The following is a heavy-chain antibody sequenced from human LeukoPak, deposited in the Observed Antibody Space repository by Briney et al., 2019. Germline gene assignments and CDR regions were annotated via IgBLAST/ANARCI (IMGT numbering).Heavy chain of an antibody. CDR2: ISAYNGNT. CDR3: ARDLGTKYGSGKFCHY. CDR1: GYTFTSYG. V-gene: IGHV1-18*01. Sequence: GASVKVSCKASGYTFTSYGISWVRQAPGQGLEWMGWISAYNGNTNYAQKLQGRVTMTTDTSTSTAYMELRSLRSDDTAVYYCARDLGTKYGSGKFCHYWGQGTLVTVSS. D-gene: IGHD3-10*01. J-gene: IGHJ4*02.